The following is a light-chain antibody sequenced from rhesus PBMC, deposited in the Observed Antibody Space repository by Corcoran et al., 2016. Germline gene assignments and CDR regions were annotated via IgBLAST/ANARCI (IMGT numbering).Light chain of an antibody. Sequence: QAAPTQSPSVSGSPGQSVTISCTGTSSDIGSYNRVSWYQQHPGKFPKVMIYEVSKLPSVVSDLFSGSKSGNTASLTISVLQAEDDADYSCSSYSTITTYIFGTGTRLTVL. CDR2: EVS. CDR1: SSDIGSYNR. J-gene: IGLJ1*01. CDR3: SSYSTITTYI. V-gene: IGLV2-13*03.